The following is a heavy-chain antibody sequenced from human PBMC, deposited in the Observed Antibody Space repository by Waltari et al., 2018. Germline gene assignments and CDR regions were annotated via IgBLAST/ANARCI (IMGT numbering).Heavy chain of an antibody. J-gene: IGHJ6*02. CDR3: ARYHVYGSRYYGMDV. CDR1: GGSVSGYY. D-gene: IGHD3-16*01. Sequence: QVQLQESGPGLVKPSETLSLTCTVSGGSVSGYYWNWIRQPPGKGLEWIGYIYYSGSPNYNPSFKSRITISADRSKNQLSLKLSSVTAADTAVYYCARYHVYGSRYYGMDVWGQGTTVTVSS. V-gene: IGHV4-59*02. CDR2: IYYSGSP.